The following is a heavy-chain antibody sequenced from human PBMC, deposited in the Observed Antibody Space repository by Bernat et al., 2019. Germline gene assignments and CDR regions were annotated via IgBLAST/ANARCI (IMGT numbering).Heavy chain of an antibody. CDR1: GYTFTGYN. CDR3: AREELYGDYGY. Sequence: QVQLVQSGAEVKKPGASVKVSCKASGYTFTGYNMHWVRKAPGQGLEWMGWIYPNSGGTNYAQKFQGRVTMTRDTSISTAYMEVSRLRSDDSAVYYCAREELYGDYGYWGQGTLVTVSS. J-gene: IGHJ4*02. D-gene: IGHD4-17*01. V-gene: IGHV1-2*02. CDR2: IYPNSGGT.